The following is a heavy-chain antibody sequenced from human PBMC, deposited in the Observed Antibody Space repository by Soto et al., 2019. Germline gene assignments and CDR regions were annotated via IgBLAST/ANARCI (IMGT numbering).Heavy chain of an antibody. D-gene: IGHD6-13*01. Sequence: SVKVSCKASGGTFSTFAIRWVRQAPGQGLEWMGGIFGTANYAQKFQGRLTITADKSTSTAYMELSSLRSEDTAVYYCARDPRAAAAPYYFDYWGQGTLVTVSS. CDR2: IFGTA. V-gene: IGHV1-69*06. J-gene: IGHJ4*02. CDR3: ARDPRAAAAPYYFDY. CDR1: GGTFSTFA.